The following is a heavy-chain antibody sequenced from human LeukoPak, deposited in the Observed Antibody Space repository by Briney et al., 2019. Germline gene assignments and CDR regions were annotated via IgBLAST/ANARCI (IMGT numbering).Heavy chain of an antibody. D-gene: IGHD1-14*01. Sequence: GASVKVSCKASGYTFTNYDINWVRQAPGQGLEWMGWMNPNSGYTGYAQKFQGRVTITRDTSISTANMELSSLRSEDTAVYYCTRLRPSTNHALDSWGQGTLVTVSS. CDR3: TRLRPSTNHALDS. J-gene: IGHJ4*02. CDR1: GYTFTNYD. CDR2: MNPNSGYT. V-gene: IGHV1-8*03.